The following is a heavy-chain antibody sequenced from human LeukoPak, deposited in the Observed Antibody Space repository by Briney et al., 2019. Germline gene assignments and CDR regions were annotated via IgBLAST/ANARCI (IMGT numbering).Heavy chain of an antibody. V-gene: IGHV3-53*01. CDR2: IYSGGST. Sequence: PGGSLRLSCAASGFTVSSNYMSWVRQAPGKGLEWVSVIYSGGSTYYADSVKGRFTISRDNSKNTLYLQMNSLRAEDTALYYCARDSLPVAVYFDLWGQGTLVTVFS. D-gene: IGHD6-19*01. CDR3: ARDSLPVAVYFDL. J-gene: IGHJ4*02. CDR1: GFTVSSNY.